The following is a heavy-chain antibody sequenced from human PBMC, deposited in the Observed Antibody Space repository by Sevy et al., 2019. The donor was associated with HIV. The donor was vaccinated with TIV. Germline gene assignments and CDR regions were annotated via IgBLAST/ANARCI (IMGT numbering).Heavy chain of an antibody. J-gene: IGHJ4*02. CDR3: AKTVKYDSSGPFDY. CDR1: GYSFTGYY. CDR2: INPNSDGT. V-gene: IGHV1-2*02. D-gene: IGHD3-22*01. Sequence: ASVKVSCKASGYSFTGYYIHWVRQAPGRGLEWMGWINPNSDGTNYAQKFQGRVTMTRDTSISTAYMELSSLRSDDTAVFYCAKTVKYDSSGPFDYWGQGTLVTVSS.